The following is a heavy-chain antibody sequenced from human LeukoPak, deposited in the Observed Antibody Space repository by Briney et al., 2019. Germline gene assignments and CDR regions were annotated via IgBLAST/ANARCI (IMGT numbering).Heavy chain of an antibody. CDR1: GFTFSSYA. D-gene: IGHD6-19*01. Sequence: PGRSLRLSCAASGFTFSSYAMSWVRQAPGKGLEWVSAISGSGGSTYYADSVKGRFTISRDNSKNTLYLQMNSLRAEDTAVYYCAKGVRYSSGWYYFDYWGQGTLVTVSS. V-gene: IGHV3-23*01. J-gene: IGHJ4*02. CDR2: ISGSGGST. CDR3: AKGVRYSSGWYYFDY.